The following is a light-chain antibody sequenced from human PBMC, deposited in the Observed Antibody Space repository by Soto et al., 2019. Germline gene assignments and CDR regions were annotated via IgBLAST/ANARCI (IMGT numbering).Light chain of an antibody. J-gene: IGKJ2*01. CDR3: QHYNNWPPST. V-gene: IGKV3-15*01. Sequence: IVMTQSPATLSVSPGERATLSCRASESVNRRLAWYQQKPGQAPRLLIYGASTRANGVPPRFSGSGSGTEFTLTISSLQSEDFAVYYCQHYNNWPPSTFGQGTKLEIK. CDR1: ESVNRR. CDR2: GAS.